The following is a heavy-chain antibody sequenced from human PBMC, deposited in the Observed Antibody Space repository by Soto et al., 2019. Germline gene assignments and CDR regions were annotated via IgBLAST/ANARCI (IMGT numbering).Heavy chain of an antibody. V-gene: IGHV3-23*01. J-gene: IGHJ4*02. CDR1: GFTFSSYA. Sequence: EVQLLESGGGLVQPGGSLRLSCAASGFTFSSYAMSWVRQAPGKGLEWVSAISGSGGSTYYADSVKGRFTISRDNSKNSLYLQMNSLRAEDTAVYYCARYGSGSYFFSPGLVGSWIDYWGQGTLVTVSS. CDR2: ISGSGGST. D-gene: IGHD3-10*01. CDR3: ARYGSGSYFFSPGLVGSWIDY.